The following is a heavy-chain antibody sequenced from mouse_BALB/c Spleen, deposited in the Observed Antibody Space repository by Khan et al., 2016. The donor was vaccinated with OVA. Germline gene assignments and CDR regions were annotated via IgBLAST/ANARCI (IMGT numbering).Heavy chain of an antibody. Sequence: EVELVESGGGLVKPGGSLKLSCAASGFTFSSYTMSWVRQTPEKRLEWVATISSGGTYTYYPDSLKGRFTISRDNAKNTLYLQMRSLKSEDTARYYCTRDGNYAHWYFDVWGAGTTVTVSS. CDR1: GFTFSSYT. J-gene: IGHJ1*01. D-gene: IGHD2-1*01. CDR2: ISSGGTYT. V-gene: IGHV5-6-4*01. CDR3: TRDGNYAHWYFDV.